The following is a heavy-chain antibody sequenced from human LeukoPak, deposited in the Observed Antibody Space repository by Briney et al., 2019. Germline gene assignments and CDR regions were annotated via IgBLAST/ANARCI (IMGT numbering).Heavy chain of an antibody. V-gene: IGHV4-59*12. CDR1: GGSISSYY. D-gene: IGHD2-15*01. CDR2: IYYSGST. CDR3: ARDRRCSGGSCHLYYMDV. Sequence: SETLSLTCTVSGGSISSYYWSWIRQPPGKGLEWIGYIYYSGSTNYNPSLKSRVTMSVDTSKNQFSLKLSSVTAADTAVYYCARDRRCSGGSCHLYYMDVWGKGTTVTVSS. J-gene: IGHJ6*03.